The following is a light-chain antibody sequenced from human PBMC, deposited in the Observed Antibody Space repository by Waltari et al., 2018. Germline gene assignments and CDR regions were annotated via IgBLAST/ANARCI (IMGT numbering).Light chain of an antibody. Sequence: SIMLSQPPSMSVAPGQTARITCGGNNIESESVHWYQQKPGQAPLVVLYDDSARPSGIPRQCSGANSGNKATLTISRVEAGDEADYYCQLWDTSNDRVVFGGGT. J-gene: IGLJ3*02. V-gene: IGLV3-21*02. CDR1: NIESES. CDR2: DDS. CDR3: QLWDTSNDRVV.